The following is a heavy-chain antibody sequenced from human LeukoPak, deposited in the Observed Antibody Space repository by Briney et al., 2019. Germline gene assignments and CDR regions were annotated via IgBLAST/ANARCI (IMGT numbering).Heavy chain of an antibody. J-gene: IGHJ4*02. CDR1: GLTFSTYA. CDR2: ISGSGSGT. V-gene: IGHV3-23*01. Sequence: TGGSLRLSCAPSGLTFSTYAMSWVRQAPGKGLEWVSAISGSGSGTYYAHSVRGRFTISRDNYKNMLYLQMNSLRAEDTAVYYCAEGGRDPIDYWGRGTRVTVSS. CDR3: AEGGRDPIDY.